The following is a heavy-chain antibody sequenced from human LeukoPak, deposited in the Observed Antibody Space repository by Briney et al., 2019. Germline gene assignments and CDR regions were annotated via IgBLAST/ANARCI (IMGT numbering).Heavy chain of an antibody. J-gene: IGHJ4*02. Sequence: NPSETLSLTCTVSGSSFSNYYWSWIRQPPGQGLEWIGYIYYSGSTNYNPSLKSRVTISVDTSKNQFSLKLSSVTAADTFVYYCARGPTRYYFDYWGQGTLVTVSS. D-gene: IGHD2-2*01. CDR3: ARGPTRYYFDY. CDR2: IYYSGST. CDR1: GSSFSNYY. V-gene: IGHV4-59*01.